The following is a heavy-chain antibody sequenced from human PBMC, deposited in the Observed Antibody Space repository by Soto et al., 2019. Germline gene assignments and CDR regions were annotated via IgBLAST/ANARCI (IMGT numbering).Heavy chain of an antibody. D-gene: IGHD3-22*01. CDR3: ARDFGPTSGYHFYSMDV. V-gene: IGHV3-48*03. J-gene: IGHJ6*02. Sequence: EVQLLESGGGLVQPGESLRLSCAASGFNVDSFEMSWVCQPQGKGLQWLSSMSSGGSAIHYADSVKGRFTISRDSANNTLYLQINTLRAEDTAVYYCARDFGPTSGYHFYSMDVWGQGTTVTVSS. CDR1: GFNVDSFE. CDR2: MSSGGSAI.